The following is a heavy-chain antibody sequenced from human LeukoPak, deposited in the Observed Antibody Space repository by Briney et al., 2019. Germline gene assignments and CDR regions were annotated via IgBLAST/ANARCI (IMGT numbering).Heavy chain of an antibody. Sequence: GASVKVSCKASGGTFSSYAISWVRQAPGQGLEWMGWINTNTGNPTYAQGFTGRFVFSLDTSVSTAYLQISSLKAEDTAVYYCARVDMPNCSGGSCYSGLVDYWGQGTLVTVSS. CDR3: ARVDMPNCSGGSCYSGLVDY. V-gene: IGHV7-4-1*02. D-gene: IGHD2-15*01. J-gene: IGHJ4*02. CDR1: GGTFSSYA. CDR2: INTNTGNP.